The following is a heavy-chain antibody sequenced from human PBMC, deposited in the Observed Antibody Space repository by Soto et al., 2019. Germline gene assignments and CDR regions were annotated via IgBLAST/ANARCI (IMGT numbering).Heavy chain of an antibody. CDR3: AGGGTPIAY. V-gene: IGHV1-18*01. J-gene: IGHJ4*02. Sequence: QVQLVQSGAEVKKPGASVKVSCKASGYTFTNFGISWVRQAPGQGLEWMGWISAYNGNTNYAQNFQGRVTMTTDTRKSTAYMELSGLGSDDTDVYYCAGGGTPIAYWGQGTLVTVSS. D-gene: IGHD3-16*01. CDR1: GYTFTNFG. CDR2: ISAYNGNT.